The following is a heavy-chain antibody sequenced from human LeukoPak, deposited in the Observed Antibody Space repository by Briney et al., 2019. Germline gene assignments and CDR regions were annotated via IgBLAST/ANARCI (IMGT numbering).Heavy chain of an antibody. V-gene: IGHV1-46*01. CDR1: GYTFINNW. D-gene: IGHD3-10*01. Sequence: GASVKVSCKASGYTFINNWMHWVRQAPGQGLEWIGLINPTGTRTGYAQKFQGRVTMTRDMSTSTAYMELRSLRSDDTAVYYCARGDYGSGHNDYWGQGTLVTVSS. CDR3: ARGDYGSGHNDY. J-gene: IGHJ4*02. CDR2: INPTGTRT.